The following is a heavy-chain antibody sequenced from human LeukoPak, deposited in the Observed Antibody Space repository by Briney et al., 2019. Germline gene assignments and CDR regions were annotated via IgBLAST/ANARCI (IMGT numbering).Heavy chain of an antibody. CDR3: ARHAGGTTYDY. J-gene: IGHJ4*02. CDR1: GGSIRSYY. CDR2: ISYSGST. Sequence: SETLSLTCTVSGGSIRSYYWSWLRQPPGKGLEWIGYISYSGSTNYSPSLKSRVTMSVDTSKNQFYLKLSSVTAADTAVYYCARHAGGTTYDYWGQGTLVTVSS. D-gene: IGHD1-7*01. V-gene: IGHV4-59*08.